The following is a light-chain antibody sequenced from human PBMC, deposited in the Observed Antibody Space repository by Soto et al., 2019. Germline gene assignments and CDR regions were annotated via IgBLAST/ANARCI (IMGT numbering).Light chain of an antibody. J-gene: IGLJ3*02. V-gene: IGLV2-14*01. CDR3: SSYTRTSTLEV. Sequence: QSALTQPASVSGSPGQSSTISCTGTSSDVGGYNYVSWYQQHPGKAPKLMIYEVSNRPSGVSNRFSGSKSGNTASLTISGLQAEDESDYYCSSYTRTSTLEVFGGGTTLTVL. CDR2: EVS. CDR1: SSDVGGYNY.